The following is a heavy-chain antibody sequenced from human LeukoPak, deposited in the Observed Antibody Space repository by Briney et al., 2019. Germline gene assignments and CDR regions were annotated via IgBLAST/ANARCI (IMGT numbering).Heavy chain of an antibody. Sequence: GGSLRLSCAASGFTFSSYSMNWVRQAPGKGLEWVSSISSSSSYIYYADSVKGRFTTSRDNAKNSLYLQMNSLRAEDTAVYYCARLGAPGVDYWGQGTLVTVSS. D-gene: IGHD3-10*01. V-gene: IGHV3-21*01. CDR2: ISSSSSYI. J-gene: IGHJ4*02. CDR3: ARLGAPGVDY. CDR1: GFTFSSYS.